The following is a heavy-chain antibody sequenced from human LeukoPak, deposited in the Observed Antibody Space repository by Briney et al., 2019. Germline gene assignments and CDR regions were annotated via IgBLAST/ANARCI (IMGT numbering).Heavy chain of an antibody. J-gene: IGHJ4*02. CDR2: IRYDGSNK. D-gene: IGHD3-10*01. V-gene: IGHV3-30*02. CDR1: GFTFSSYG. Sequence: GGSLRLSCAASGFTFSSYGMHWVRQAPGKGLEWVAFIRYDGSNKYYADSVKGRFTISRDNSKNTLYLQMNSLRAEDTAVYYCAKSELSTYYYGSGSLAGADYWGQGTLVTVSS. CDR3: AKSELSTYYYGSGSLAGADY.